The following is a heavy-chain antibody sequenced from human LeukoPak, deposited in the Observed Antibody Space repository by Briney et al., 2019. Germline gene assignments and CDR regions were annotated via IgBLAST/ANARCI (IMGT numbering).Heavy chain of an antibody. V-gene: IGHV4-61*01. Sequence: SQTLSLTCTVSGGSVSSGSYYWSWIRQPPGKGLEWIGYIYYSGNANYNPSLKSRVTISLDTSKNQFSLKLSSVTAADTAVYYCARDEDSSGWNKLDYWGQGTLVTVSS. D-gene: IGHD6-19*01. J-gene: IGHJ4*02. CDR2: IYYSGNA. CDR1: GGSVSSGSYY. CDR3: ARDEDSSGWNKLDY.